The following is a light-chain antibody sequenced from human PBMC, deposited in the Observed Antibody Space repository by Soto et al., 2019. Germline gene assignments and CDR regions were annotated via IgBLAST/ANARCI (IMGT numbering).Light chain of an antibody. CDR1: QSVSSSY. CDR2: GAS. J-gene: IGKJ5*01. CDR3: QQRSNWPPIT. Sequence: EIVLTQSPATLSLSPGERATLSCRASQSVSSSYLAWYQQKPGQAPRLLIYGASTRATGIPARFSGSGSGTEFTLTISSLQSEDFAVYYCQQRSNWPPITFGQGTRLEI. V-gene: IGKV3D-20*02.